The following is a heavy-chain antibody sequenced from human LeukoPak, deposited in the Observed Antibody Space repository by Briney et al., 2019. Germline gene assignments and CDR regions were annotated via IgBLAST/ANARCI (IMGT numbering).Heavy chain of an antibody. J-gene: IGHJ6*04. CDR2: ISSSSSYI. Sequence: GGSLRLSCAASGFTLSSYSMNWVRQAPGKGLEWVSSISSSSSYIYYADSVKGRFTISRDNAKNSLYLQMNSLRAEDTAVYYCARDRHYYGSGSPWDVWGKGTTVTVSS. CDR1: GFTLSSYS. CDR3: ARDRHYYGSGSPWDV. D-gene: IGHD3-10*01. V-gene: IGHV3-21*01.